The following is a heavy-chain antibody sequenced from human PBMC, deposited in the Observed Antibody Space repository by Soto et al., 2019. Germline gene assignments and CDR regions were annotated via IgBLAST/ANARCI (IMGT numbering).Heavy chain of an antibody. CDR2: ISNDGSST. V-gene: IGHV3-74*01. CDR3: VRDQDSRSYSVFNL. CDR1: GFTLYSSV. D-gene: IGHD1-26*01. Sequence: PWGSLRLSCAASGFTLYSSVMHWVRHAPGKGLMWVSRISNDGSSTTYADSVKGRFTISRDNARNTLYVQMNSLRADDTALYFCVRDQDSRSYSVFNLWGQGSQVTVSS. J-gene: IGHJ5*02.